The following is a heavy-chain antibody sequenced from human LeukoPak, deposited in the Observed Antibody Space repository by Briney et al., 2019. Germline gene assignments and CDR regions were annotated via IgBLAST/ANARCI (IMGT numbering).Heavy chain of an antibody. Sequence: GGSLRLSCAASGFTFSSYSMNWVRQAPGKGLEWVSSISSSSSYIYYADSVKGRFTISRDNAKNSLYLQMNSLRAEDTAVYYCATINDDGGWYESDYWGQGTLVTVSS. V-gene: IGHV3-21*01. D-gene: IGHD6-19*01. CDR2: ISSSSSYI. J-gene: IGHJ4*02. CDR3: ATINDDGGWYESDY. CDR1: GFTFSSYS.